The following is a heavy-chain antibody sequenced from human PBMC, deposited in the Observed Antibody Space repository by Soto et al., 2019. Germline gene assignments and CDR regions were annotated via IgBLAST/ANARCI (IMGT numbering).Heavy chain of an antibody. CDR1: GDTFNFYS. CDR2: VNPIVRMS. D-gene: IGHD3-10*01. V-gene: IGHV1-69*02. Sequence: QVQLVQSGAEVKRPGSSVKVSCKASGDTFNFYSINWVRHAPGLGLEWMGRVNPIVRMSNYAQKFQGRVTMTADNSTSTAYMELSSLRSEDTAIYYCASSYGSGYRAFDYWGQGALVTVSS. CDR3: ASSYGSGYRAFDY. J-gene: IGHJ4*02.